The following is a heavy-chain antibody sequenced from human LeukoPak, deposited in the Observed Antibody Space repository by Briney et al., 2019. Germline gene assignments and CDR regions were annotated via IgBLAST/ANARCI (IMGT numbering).Heavy chain of an antibody. Sequence: GGSLRLSCAASGFTFSHYGIHWVRQAPGKGLEWVAVIWSDENSKYYADSVKGRFIISRDNSKNTVHLQMSSLRAEDTAVYYCARPQWVTTRFPIDYWGQGTLVSVSS. CDR1: GFTFSHYG. CDR3: ARPQWVTTRFPIDY. V-gene: IGHV3-33*01. D-gene: IGHD4-17*01. J-gene: IGHJ4*02. CDR2: IWSDENSK.